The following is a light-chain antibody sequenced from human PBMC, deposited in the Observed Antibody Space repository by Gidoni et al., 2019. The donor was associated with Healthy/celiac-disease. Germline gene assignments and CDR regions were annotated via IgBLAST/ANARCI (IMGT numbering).Light chain of an antibody. CDR3: QQYDNLPWT. J-gene: IGKJ1*01. Sequence: DIQMTQSPSPLSASVGDRVTITCQASQDISNYLNWYQQKPGKAPKLLTYDASQLETGVPSRFSGSGSGTDFTFTISSLQPEDIATYYCQQYDNLPWTFGQGTKVEIK. CDR2: DAS. CDR1: QDISNY. V-gene: IGKV1-33*01.